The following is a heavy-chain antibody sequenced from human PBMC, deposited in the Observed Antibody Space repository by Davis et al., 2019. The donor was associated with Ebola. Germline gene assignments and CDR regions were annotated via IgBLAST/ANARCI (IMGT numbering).Heavy chain of an antibody. J-gene: IGHJ2*01. D-gene: IGHD2-2*01. V-gene: IGHV4-59*08. CDR3: ARQAAYCSSTSCPWYFDL. CDR1: GGSISSYY. CDR2: IYYSGST. Sequence: PSETLSLTCTVSGGSISSYYWSWIRQPPGKGLEWIGYIYYSGSTNYNPSLKSRVTISVDTSKNQFSLKLSSVTAADTAVYYCARQAAYCSSTSCPWYFDLWGRGTLVTVSS.